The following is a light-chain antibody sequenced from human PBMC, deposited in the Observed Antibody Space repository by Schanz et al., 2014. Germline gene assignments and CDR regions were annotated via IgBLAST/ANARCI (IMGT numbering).Light chain of an antibody. V-gene: IGKV3-20*01. CDR2: DAS. Sequence: EIVLTQSPGTLSLSPGERATLSCRASQSVSSSYLAWYQQKPGQAPRLLIYDASSRATGIPDRFSGSGSGTDFTLTIGRLEPEDFAVYYCQQYGNSYTFGQGTKLEIK. CDR3: QQYGNSYT. J-gene: IGKJ2*01. CDR1: QSVSSSY.